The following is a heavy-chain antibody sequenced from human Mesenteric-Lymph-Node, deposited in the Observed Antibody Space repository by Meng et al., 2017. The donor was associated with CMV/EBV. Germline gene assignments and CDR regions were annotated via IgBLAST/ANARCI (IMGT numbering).Heavy chain of an antibody. CDR2: IIPIFGTA. D-gene: IGHD2-2*01. J-gene: IGHJ6*02. Sequence: SVKVSCKASGGTFSSYAISWVRQAPGQGLEWMGGIIPIFGTANYAQKFQGRVTITMDESTSTAYMELSSLRSEDTAVYYCARAQKKGYCSSTSCFGYYYGMDVWGQGTTVTVSS. CDR1: GGTFSSYA. V-gene: IGHV1-69*05. CDR3: ARAQKKGYCSSTSCFGYYYGMDV.